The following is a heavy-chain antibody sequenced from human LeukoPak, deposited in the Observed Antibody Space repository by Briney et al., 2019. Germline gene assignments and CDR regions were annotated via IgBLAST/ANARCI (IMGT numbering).Heavy chain of an antibody. V-gene: IGHV1-2*02. D-gene: IGHD3-10*01. J-gene: IGHJ4*02. CDR1: GYTXTGYY. Sequence: ASVKVSCKASGYTXTGYYMHWVRQAPGQGLEWMGWINPNSGGTNYAQKFQGRVTMTRDTSISTAYMELSRLRSDDTAVYYCARGPALLWFGELLRAFDYWGQGTLVTVSS. CDR3: ARGPALLWFGELLRAFDY. CDR2: INPNSGGT.